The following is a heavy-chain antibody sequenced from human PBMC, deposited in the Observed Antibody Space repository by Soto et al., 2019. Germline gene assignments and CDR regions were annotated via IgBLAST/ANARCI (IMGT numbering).Heavy chain of an antibody. V-gene: IGHV1-2*02. CDR3: ARVAVRGQANYVY. CDR2: INGDSGNT. J-gene: IGHJ4*02. Sequence: EASVKVSCKASGYTFSDHFIHWFRQAPGEGLEWMGWINGDSGNTDYAQKFQGRVTMTRDKSISTVYMELSSLRSDDTAVYYCARVAVRGQANYVYWGQGTLVTVS. D-gene: IGHD3-16*01. CDR1: GYTFSDHF.